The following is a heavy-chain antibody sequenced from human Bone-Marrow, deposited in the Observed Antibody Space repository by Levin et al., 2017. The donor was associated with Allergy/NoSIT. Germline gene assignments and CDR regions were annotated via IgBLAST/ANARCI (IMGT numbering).Heavy chain of an antibody. Sequence: PGGSLRLSCAASRFTFSDYYMSWIRQAPGKGLEWVSYIGGSGGNIYYADSVKGRFTISRDNAKNSLYLQLNSLRAEDTAVYYCARLGYCSSSPTCKGDWFDPWGQGTLVTVSS. CDR2: IGGSGGNI. V-gene: IGHV3-11*01. J-gene: IGHJ5*02. CDR3: ARLGYCSSSPTCKGDWFDP. CDR1: RFTFSDYY. D-gene: IGHD2-2*01.